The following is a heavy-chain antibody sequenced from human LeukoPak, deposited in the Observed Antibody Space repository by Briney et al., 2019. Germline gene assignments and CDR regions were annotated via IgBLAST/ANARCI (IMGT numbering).Heavy chain of an antibody. D-gene: IGHD3-3*01. Sequence: GGSLRLSCAASGFTFSNAWMSWVRQAPGKGLEWVGRIKSKTEGRTTDYAAPVKGRFTISRDDSKNTLYLQMNSLKTEDTAVYYCTTDEWSWGQGTLVTVSS. CDR1: GFTFSNAW. J-gene: IGHJ4*02. V-gene: IGHV3-15*01. CDR3: TTDEWS. CDR2: IKSKTEGRTT.